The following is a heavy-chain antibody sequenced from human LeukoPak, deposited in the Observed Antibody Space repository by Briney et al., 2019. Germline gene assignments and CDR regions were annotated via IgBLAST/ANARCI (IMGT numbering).Heavy chain of an antibody. D-gene: IGHD3-16*01. CDR3: ARVTLWRGEGDKNPSYYFDY. Sequence: SVTVTCQATGYTFTRYYKHWLRPAPGQGLEWMGWINPNSGDSNYAQKYQGKDTRTGDTSISTAYMELSRVSSDDTAEHYCARVTLWRGEGDKNPSYYFDYWGQRTLVTVSS. V-gene: IGHV1-2*02. CDR1: GYTFTRYY. CDR2: INPNSGDS. J-gene: IGHJ4*02.